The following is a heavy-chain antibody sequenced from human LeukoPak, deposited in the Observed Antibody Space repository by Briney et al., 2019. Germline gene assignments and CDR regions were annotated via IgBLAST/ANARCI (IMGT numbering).Heavy chain of an antibody. CDR2: INHSGST. Sequence: PSETLSLTCAVYGGSFSGYYWSWIRQPPGKGLEWIGEINHSGSTNYNPSLKSRVTISVETSKNQFSLNLSSVTAADTAVYYCARAYSSGLHNRHFQHWGQGTLVTVSS. D-gene: IGHD6-19*01. V-gene: IGHV4-34*01. CDR3: ARAYSSGLHNRHFQH. J-gene: IGHJ1*01. CDR1: GGSFSGYY.